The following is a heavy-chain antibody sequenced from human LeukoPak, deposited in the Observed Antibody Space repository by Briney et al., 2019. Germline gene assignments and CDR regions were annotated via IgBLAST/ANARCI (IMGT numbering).Heavy chain of an antibody. CDR3: TRGPFWSGYFDY. D-gene: IGHD3-3*01. Sequence: GGSLRLSCAASGFTFSSYGMHWVRQAPGKGLEWVAVISYDGSNKYYADSVKGRFTISRDNAKNSLYLQMNSLRVEDTAIYYCTRGPFWSGYFDYWGQGTLVTVSS. V-gene: IGHV3-30*03. J-gene: IGHJ4*02. CDR1: GFTFSSYG. CDR2: ISYDGSNK.